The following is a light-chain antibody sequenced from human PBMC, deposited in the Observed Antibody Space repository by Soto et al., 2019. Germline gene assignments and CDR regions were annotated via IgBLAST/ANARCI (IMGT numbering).Light chain of an antibody. CDR2: KAS. J-gene: IGKJ1*01. Sequence: ILVTHSPPTLSASVGDIVTITCRASQTISTWMAWYQQKPGKAPKLLIYKASSLESGVPSRFSGSGSGTEFTLTISSLQPDDFASYYCQQYSTLWTFGQATKVDIK. CDR1: QTISTW. V-gene: IGKV1-5*03. CDR3: QQYSTLWT.